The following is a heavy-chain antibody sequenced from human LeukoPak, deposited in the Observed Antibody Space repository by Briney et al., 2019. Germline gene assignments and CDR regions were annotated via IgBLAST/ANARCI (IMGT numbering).Heavy chain of an antibody. Sequence: GGSLRLSCAASGFTFSSYGMHWVRQAPGKGLEWVAVIWYDGSNKYYADSVKGRFTISRDNSKDTLYLQMNSLRAEDTAVYYCARDSYQDYYGRFDPWGQGTLVIVSS. J-gene: IGHJ5*02. D-gene: IGHD3-10*01. CDR3: ARDSYQDYYGRFDP. CDR1: GFTFSSYG. V-gene: IGHV3-33*01. CDR2: IWYDGSNK.